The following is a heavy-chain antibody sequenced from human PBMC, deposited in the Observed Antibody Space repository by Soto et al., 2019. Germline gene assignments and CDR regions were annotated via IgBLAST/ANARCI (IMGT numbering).Heavy chain of an antibody. CDR1: GFTFSIYS. V-gene: IGHV3-48*01. CDR2: IMPGSSHI. Sequence: GGSLRLSCAASGFTFSIYSMNWVRQAPGKGLEWVSYIMPGSSHIFYADSVKGRFTISRDNAKNSLYLQMNSLRAEDTAVYYWAMKKGGVIFFLFFDIGGKGKMVPVSS. J-gene: IGHJ3*02. CDR3: AMKKGGVIFFLFFDI. D-gene: IGHD3-10*01.